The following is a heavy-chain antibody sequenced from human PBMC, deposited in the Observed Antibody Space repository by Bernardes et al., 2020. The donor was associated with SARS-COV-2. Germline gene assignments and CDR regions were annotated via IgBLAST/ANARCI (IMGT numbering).Heavy chain of an antibody. J-gene: IGHJ6*02. CDR1: GGSISSSRYY. CDR2: IYYSGST. V-gene: IGHV4-39*01. CDR3: ARRGDFWSGYSYGMDV. Sequence: PSETLSLTCTVSGGSISSSRYYWGWIRQPPGKGLEWIGSIYYSGSTYYSPSLKSRVTISVDTSKNQFSLKLSSVTAADTAMYYCARRGDFWSGYSYGMDVWGQGTTVIVSS. D-gene: IGHD3-3*01.